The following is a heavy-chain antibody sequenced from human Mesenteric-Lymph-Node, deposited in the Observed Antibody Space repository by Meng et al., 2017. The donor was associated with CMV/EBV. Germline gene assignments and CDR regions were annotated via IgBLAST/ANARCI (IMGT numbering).Heavy chain of an antibody. CDR3: ARIFGGGACDI. Sequence: SCKASVYTFSTYGLYWVLQAPGKGLEWMAFIRYDGSDKYYADSVKGRFTISRDNPKNTLYLQMTSLRAEDTAVYYCARIFGGGACDIWGQGTRVTVSS. V-gene: IGHV3-30*02. D-gene: IGHD3-3*01. J-gene: IGHJ3*02. CDR2: IRYDGSDK. CDR1: VYTFSTYG.